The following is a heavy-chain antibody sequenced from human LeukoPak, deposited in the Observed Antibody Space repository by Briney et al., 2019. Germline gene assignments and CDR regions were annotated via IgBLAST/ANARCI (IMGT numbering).Heavy chain of an antibody. CDR3: ARVPYSTGTYDY. J-gene: IGHJ4*02. D-gene: IGHD6-19*01. Sequence: GGSLRLSCAASGFTFSTYSMNWVRQAPGKGLEWVSYISSSTTIYYADSVKGRFTISRDNAKNSLYLQMNSLRDGDMAVYYCARVPYSTGTYDYWGQGTLVIVSS. CDR2: ISSSTTI. V-gene: IGHV3-48*02. CDR1: GFTFSTYS.